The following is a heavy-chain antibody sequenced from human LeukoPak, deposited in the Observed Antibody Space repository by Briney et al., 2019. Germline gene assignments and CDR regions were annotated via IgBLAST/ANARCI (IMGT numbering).Heavy chain of an antibody. CDR3: ARKMVGYDSSGYYSIAFDI. Sequence: GGSLRLSCAASGFTFSNYAMSWVRQAPGKGLEWVANIKQDGSEKYYVDSVKGRFTISRDNAKNSLYLQMNSLRAEDTAVYYCARKMVGYDSSGYYSIAFDIWGQGTMVTVSS. V-gene: IGHV3-7*01. D-gene: IGHD3-22*01. J-gene: IGHJ3*02. CDR1: GFTFSNYA. CDR2: IKQDGSEK.